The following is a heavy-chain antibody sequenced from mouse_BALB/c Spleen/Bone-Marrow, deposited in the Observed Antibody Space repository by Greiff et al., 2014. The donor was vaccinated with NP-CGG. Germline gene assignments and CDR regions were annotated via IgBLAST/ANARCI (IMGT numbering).Heavy chain of an antibody. CDR1: GYTSTEYT. Sequence: EVQLQQSGPELVKPGASVKISCKTSGYTSTEYTMHWVKQSLGKSLEWIGAINPNNGGSTYNQKFKGKATLTVDKSSSTAYMELRSLTSEDSAVYYCVRGFYFGNYVFAYWGQGTLVTVSA. J-gene: IGHJ3*01. D-gene: IGHD2-1*01. CDR2: INPNNGGS. CDR3: VRGFYFGNYVFAY. V-gene: IGHV1-18*01.